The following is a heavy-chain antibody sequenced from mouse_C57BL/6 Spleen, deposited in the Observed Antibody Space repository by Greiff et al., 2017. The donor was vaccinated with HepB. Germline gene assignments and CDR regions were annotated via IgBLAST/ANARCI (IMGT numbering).Heavy chain of an antibody. CDR3: ARSDYGSSHFAY. CDR2: IDPSDSET. D-gene: IGHD1-1*01. V-gene: IGHV1-52*01. J-gene: IGHJ3*01. Sequence: QVQLQQPGAELVRPGSSVKLSCKASGYTFTSYWMHWVKQRPIQGLEWIGNIDPSDSETHYNQKFKDKATLTVDKSSSTAYMQLSSLTSEDSAVYYCARSDYGSSHFAYWGQGTLVTVSA. CDR1: GYTFTSYW.